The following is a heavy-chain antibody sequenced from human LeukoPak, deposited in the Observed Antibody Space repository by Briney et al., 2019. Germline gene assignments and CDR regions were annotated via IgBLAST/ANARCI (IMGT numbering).Heavy chain of an antibody. Sequence: PGGSLRLSCAASGFTFSSYSMNWVRQAPGKGLEWVSSISSSSSYIYYADSVKGRFTISRDNAKNSLYLQLDSLRAEDTAVYYCTRDPECSTSSCLDAFDIWGQGTTVTVSS. J-gene: IGHJ3*02. CDR3: TRDPECSTSSCLDAFDI. D-gene: IGHD2-2*01. CDR1: GFTFSSYS. V-gene: IGHV3-21*01. CDR2: ISSSSSYI.